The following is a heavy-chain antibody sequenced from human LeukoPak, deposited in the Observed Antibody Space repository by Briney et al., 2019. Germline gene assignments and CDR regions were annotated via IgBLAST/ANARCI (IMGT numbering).Heavy chain of an antibody. V-gene: IGHV3-23*01. D-gene: IGHD5-24*01. CDR1: VFTFSSYA. Sequence: QPGVSLRLSCAASVFTFSSYAVSGVPQAPGKGVEWVSAISCSGGSTYYADSVKGRFTISRDNSKNTLYLQMNSLRAEDTAVYYCAKVLGGGYNCFDYWGQGTLVTVSS. J-gene: IGHJ4*02. CDR3: AKVLGGGYNCFDY. CDR2: ISCSGGST.